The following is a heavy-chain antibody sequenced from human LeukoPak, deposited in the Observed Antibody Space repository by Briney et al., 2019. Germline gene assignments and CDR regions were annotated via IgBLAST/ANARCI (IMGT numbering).Heavy chain of an antibody. J-gene: IGHJ5*02. V-gene: IGHV6-1*01. CDR2: TYYRSKWYN. Sequence: SQTLSLTCAISGDSVSSNSAAWNWIRQSPSRGLEWLGRTYYRSKWYNDYAVSVKSRITINPDTSKNQFSLQLNSVTPEDTAVYYCARDRISYYDILTGLNWFDPWGQGTLVTVSS. CDR1: GDSVSSNSAA. CDR3: ARDRISYYDILTGLNWFDP. D-gene: IGHD3-9*01.